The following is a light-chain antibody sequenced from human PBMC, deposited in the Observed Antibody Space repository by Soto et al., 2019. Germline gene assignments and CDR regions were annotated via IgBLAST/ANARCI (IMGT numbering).Light chain of an antibody. J-gene: IGKJ1*01. V-gene: IGKV3-11*01. CDR2: DAS. CDR3: QQRSNWPSWT. Sequence: EIVLTQSPATLSLSPGERATLSCRASQSVSSYLAWYQQKPGQAPRLLIYDASNRATGIPARFSGSGSGTNFPLTISTLGPKDFEVYYCQQRSNWPSWTFGQGTKVDIK. CDR1: QSVSSY.